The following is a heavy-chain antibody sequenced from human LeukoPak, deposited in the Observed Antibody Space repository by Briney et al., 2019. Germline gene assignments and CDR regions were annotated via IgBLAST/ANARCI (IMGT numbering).Heavy chain of an antibody. Sequence: GGSLRLSCAASGFTFSSYSMNWVRQAPGKGLEWVSYISSSGSTIYYADSVKGRFTIARDNAKNSLYLQMNSLRAEDTAVYYCAELGITMIGGVWGKGTTVTISS. J-gene: IGHJ6*04. CDR2: ISSSGSTI. D-gene: IGHD3-10*02. CDR1: GFTFSSYS. V-gene: IGHV3-48*04. CDR3: AELGITMIGGV.